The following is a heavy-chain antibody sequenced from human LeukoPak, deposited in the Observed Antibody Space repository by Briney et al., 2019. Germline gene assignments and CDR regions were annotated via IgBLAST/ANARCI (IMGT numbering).Heavy chain of an antibody. D-gene: IGHD1-26*01. Sequence: GESLKISCKGSGYSFTSYWIGWVRQMPGKGLEWMGIIYPGDSATRYSPSFQGQVTRSAAKSLTTAYLHASSLKPPDTATSHFARPRTNKWADYWGEGTLVTVSS. CDR1: GYSFTSYW. V-gene: IGHV5-51*01. CDR2: IYPGDSAT. J-gene: IGHJ4*02. CDR3: ARPRTNKWADY.